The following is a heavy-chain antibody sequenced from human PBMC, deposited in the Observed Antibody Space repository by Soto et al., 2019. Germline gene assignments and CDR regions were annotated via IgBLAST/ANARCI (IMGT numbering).Heavy chain of an antibody. D-gene: IGHD1-1*01. Sequence: QVQLVQSGAEVKKPGASVKVSCKASGDPFSNYDIKWVRQATGQGLEWMGWMNPNSGNTGSAQKFQGRVTMTRNTSKSRASMALSSLRSDDSAVYYRASGRNGIDVWGKGTTVTVSS. CDR1: GDPFSNYD. V-gene: IGHV1-8*01. CDR2: MNPNSGNT. CDR3: ASGRNGIDV. J-gene: IGHJ6*03.